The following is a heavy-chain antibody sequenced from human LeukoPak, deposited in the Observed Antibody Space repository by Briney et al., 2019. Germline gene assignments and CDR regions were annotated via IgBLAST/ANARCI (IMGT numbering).Heavy chain of an antibody. J-gene: IGHJ5*02. V-gene: IGHV4-59*01. CDR2: IYYSGST. Sequence: SETLSLTCTVSGGSISSYYWSWIRQPPGKGLEWIGYIYYSGSTNYNPSLKSRVTISVDTSKNQFSLKLSSVTAADTAVYYCARALSPEYSSGWYNWFDPWGQGTLATVSS. CDR3: ARALSPEYSSGWYNWFDP. CDR1: GGSISSYY. D-gene: IGHD6-19*01.